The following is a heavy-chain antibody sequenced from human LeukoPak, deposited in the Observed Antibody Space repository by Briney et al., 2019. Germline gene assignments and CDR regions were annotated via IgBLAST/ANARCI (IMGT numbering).Heavy chain of an antibody. V-gene: IGHV3-23*01. CDR1: GFTFSSYA. Sequence: GGSLRLSCAASGFTFSSYAMSWVRQAPGKGLEWVSAISGSGGSTYYADCGKGRFTISRDNSKNTLYLQMNSLRAEDTAVYYCAKVKWFLNPHFDYWGQGTLVTVSS. J-gene: IGHJ4*02. CDR2: ISGSGGST. D-gene: IGHD3-22*01. CDR3: AKVKWFLNPHFDY.